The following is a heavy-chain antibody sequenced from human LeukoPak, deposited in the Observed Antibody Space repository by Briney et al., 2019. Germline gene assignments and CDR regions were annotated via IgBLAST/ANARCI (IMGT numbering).Heavy chain of an antibody. V-gene: IGHV1-18*01. D-gene: IGHD2-2*02. CDR3: ASTYCSSTSCYTEALDY. CDR1: GYTFTSYG. CDR2: ISAYNGNT. Sequence: ASVKVSCKASGYTFTSYGISWVRQAPGQGLEWMGWISAYNGNTNYAQKLQGRVTMTTDTSTSTDYMELRSLRSDDTAVYYCASTYCSSTSCYTEALDYWGQGTLVTVSS. J-gene: IGHJ4*02.